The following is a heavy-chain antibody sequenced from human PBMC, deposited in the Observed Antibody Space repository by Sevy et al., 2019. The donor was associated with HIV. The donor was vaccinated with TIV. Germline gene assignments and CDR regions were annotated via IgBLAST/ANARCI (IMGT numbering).Heavy chain of an antibody. D-gene: IGHD6-6*01. Sequence: GGSLRLSCAASGLTFSGYHMYWVRQAPGKGLEWVAFVRYDGSNKYYADSVKGRITISRDNCKNKLYLQMDSLRTEDTAIYYCAKDMGLVVFDSWGQGTLVTVSS. CDR3: AKDMGLVVFDS. CDR1: GLTFSGYH. CDR2: VRYDGSNK. V-gene: IGHV3-30*02. J-gene: IGHJ4*02.